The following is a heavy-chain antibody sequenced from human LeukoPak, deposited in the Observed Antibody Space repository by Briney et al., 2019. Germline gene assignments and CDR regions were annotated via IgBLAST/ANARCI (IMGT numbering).Heavy chain of an antibody. CDR3: ARVKMVRGVIGWFDP. V-gene: IGHV4-30-2*01. J-gene: IGHJ5*02. CDR2: IYHSGST. CDR1: GGSISSGGYS. Sequence: PSETLSLTCAVSGGSISSGGYSWCWIRQPPGKGLEWIGYIYHSGSTYYNPSLKSRVTISVDRSKNQFSLKLSSVTAADTAVYYCARVKMVRGVIGWFDPWGQGTLVTVSS. D-gene: IGHD3-10*01.